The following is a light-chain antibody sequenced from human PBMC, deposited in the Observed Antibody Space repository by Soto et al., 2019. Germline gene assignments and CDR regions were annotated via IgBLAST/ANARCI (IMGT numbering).Light chain of an antibody. CDR2: DVS. CDR3: SSYTSSSTPYV. V-gene: IGLV2-14*01. Sequence: QSALTQSASVSGSPGQSITISCTGTSSDVGAYNYVSWYQQHPGKAPKVMIHDVSNRASGVSSRFSGSKSGNTASLTISGLQAEDEADYYCSSYTSSSTPYVFGTGTKVTVL. CDR1: SSDVGAYNY. J-gene: IGLJ1*01.